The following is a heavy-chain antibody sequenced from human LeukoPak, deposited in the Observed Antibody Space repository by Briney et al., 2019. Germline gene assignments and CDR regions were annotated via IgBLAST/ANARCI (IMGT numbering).Heavy chain of an antibody. CDR1: GGSISDYF. V-gene: IGHV4-59*12. J-gene: IGHJ3*01. CDR3: ASRFRTGGDIHHDAYDV. Sequence: SETLSLTCSVSGGSISDYFWGWIRQPPGKGLEWIGDVYYSGKPTLHPPLESRVPISVDTSNNHFSMELTSVPAADTAVYYCASRFRTGGDIHHDAYDVWGQGTVVTVYS. CDR2: VYYSGKP. D-gene: IGHD3-16*02.